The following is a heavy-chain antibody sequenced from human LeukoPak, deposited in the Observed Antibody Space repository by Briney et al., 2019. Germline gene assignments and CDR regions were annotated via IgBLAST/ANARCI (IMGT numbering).Heavy chain of an antibody. D-gene: IGHD1-26*01. J-gene: IGHJ4*02. Sequence: SETLSLTCTVSGGSISSTTYYWGWIRQSPGKGLEWIGSVHYSGGSYYNPSLKSRVTISLNTSKNQFSLKLSSVTAADTAVYYCASMRGSYYEDRYFDYWGQGTLVTVSS. CDR2: VHYSGGS. V-gene: IGHV4-39*07. CDR3: ASMRGSYYEDRYFDY. CDR1: GGSISSTTYY.